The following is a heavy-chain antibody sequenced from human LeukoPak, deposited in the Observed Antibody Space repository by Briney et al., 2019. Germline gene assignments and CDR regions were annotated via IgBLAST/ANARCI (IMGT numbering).Heavy chain of an antibody. V-gene: IGHV3-33*01. CDR3: ARDGLSSGWLQDY. D-gene: IGHD6-19*01. Sequence: GGSLRLSCAASGFTFSSYGMHWVRQAPGKGLEWVAVIWYDGSNKYYADSVKGRFTISRDNSENTLYLQMNSLRAEDTVVYYCARDGLSSGWLQDYWGQGTLVIVSS. J-gene: IGHJ4*02. CDR1: GFTFSSYG. CDR2: IWYDGSNK.